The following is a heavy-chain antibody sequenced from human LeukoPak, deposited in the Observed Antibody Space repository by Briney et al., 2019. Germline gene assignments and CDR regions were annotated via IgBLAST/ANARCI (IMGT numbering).Heavy chain of an antibody. CDR3: ARAIRTGLGIGSFDG. J-gene: IGHJ4*02. V-gene: IGHV4-39*07. Sequence: SQTLSLTCTVSGGSISSGSYYWGWIRQPPGKGLECIGTIYHSGSIYYNPSLKGRVTISVDTSKNQFSLKLNSLTAADTAVYYCARAIRTGLGIGSFDGWGQGTLVTVSS. CDR2: IYHSGSI. D-gene: IGHD7-27*01. CDR1: GGSISSGSYY.